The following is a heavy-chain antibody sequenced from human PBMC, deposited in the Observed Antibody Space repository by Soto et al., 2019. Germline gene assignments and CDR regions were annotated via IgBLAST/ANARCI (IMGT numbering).Heavy chain of an antibody. J-gene: IGHJ4*02. Sequence: GGSLRLSCAASGFTFSSYSMNWVRQSPGKGLEWVSSISSSGSYIYYADSVKGRFTISRDNAKNALYLQMSSLRAEDTAVYYCARGNSIAVAGTYDYWGQGTLVTVSS. D-gene: IGHD6-19*01. CDR1: GFTFSSYS. CDR3: ARGNSIAVAGTYDY. V-gene: IGHV3-21*01. CDR2: ISSSGSYI.